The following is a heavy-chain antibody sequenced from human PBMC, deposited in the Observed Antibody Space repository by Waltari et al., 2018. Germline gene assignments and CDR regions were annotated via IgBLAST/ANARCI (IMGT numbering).Heavy chain of an antibody. J-gene: IGHJ3*02. CDR2: INHSGSP. D-gene: IGHD1-26*01. CDR1: GGSFSGYY. CDR3: ARHLRYSGSYYHAFDI. V-gene: IGHV4-34*01. Sequence: QVQLQQWGAGLLKPSETLSLTCAVYGGSFSGYYWSWIRQPPGKGLEWIGEINHSGSPNSTPSLKSRVTISVDTSKNQFSLKLSSVTAADTAVYYCARHLRYSGSYYHAFDIWGQGTMVTVSS.